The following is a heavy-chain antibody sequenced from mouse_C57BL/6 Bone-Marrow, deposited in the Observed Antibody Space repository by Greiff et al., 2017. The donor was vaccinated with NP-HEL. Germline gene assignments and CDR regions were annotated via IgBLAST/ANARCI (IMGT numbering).Heavy chain of an antibody. CDR1: GFTFSDYG. Sequence: EVQVVESGGGLVQPGGSLKLSCAASGFTFSDYGMAWVRQAPRKGPEWVAFISNLADSIYYADTVTGRFTISRENAKNTLYLEMSSRRSEDKAMYYCARHWDGYYDFYYAMDYWGQGTSVTVSS. V-gene: IGHV5-15*01. CDR3: ARHWDGYYDFYYAMDY. D-gene: IGHD2-3*01. CDR2: ISNLADSI. J-gene: IGHJ4*01.